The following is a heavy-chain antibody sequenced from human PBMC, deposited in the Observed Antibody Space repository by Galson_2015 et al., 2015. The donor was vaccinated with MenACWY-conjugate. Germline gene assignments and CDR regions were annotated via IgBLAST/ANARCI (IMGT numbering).Heavy chain of an antibody. D-gene: IGHD2-2*02. CDR2: NISTYATT. CDR3: ASSPLFKDITVLPAAIVYFQT. CDR1: GGTFSPHA. Sequence: SVKVACKASGGTFSPHAISWVRLAPGQGLECVGGNISTYATTKYAQKFQGRVTITADTSTSTAYMELTRLPSADTAVYSCASSPLFKDITVLPAAIVYFQTCGQGALFTVS. V-gene: IGHV1-69*06. J-gene: IGHJ1*01.